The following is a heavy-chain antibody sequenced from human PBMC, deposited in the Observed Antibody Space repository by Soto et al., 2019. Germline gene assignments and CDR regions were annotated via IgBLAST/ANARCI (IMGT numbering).Heavy chain of an antibody. V-gene: IGHV3-33*01. CDR3: AANFDF. CDR2: IWYDGSNK. CDR1: GFNYSNYG. Sequence: GVSLRLSCAAFGFNYSNYGMHWVRQAPGKGLEWVAVIWYDGSNKYYAASVKGRLTISRDNSKNTLYLQMNSLRADDTAVYYCAANFDFWGQGTLVTVYS. J-gene: IGHJ4*02.